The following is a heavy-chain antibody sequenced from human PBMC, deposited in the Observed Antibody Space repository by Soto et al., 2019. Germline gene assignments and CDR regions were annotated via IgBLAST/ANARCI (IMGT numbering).Heavy chain of an antibody. Sequence: HGESLKISCKGSGYSFTSYWISWVRQMPGKGLEWMGRIDPSDSYTNYSPSFQGHVTISADKSISTAYLQWSSLKASDTAMYYCARLVCYYDSCTLGRFDYWGQGTLVTVSS. CDR3: ARLVCYYDSCTLGRFDY. V-gene: IGHV5-10-1*01. D-gene: IGHD3-22*01. CDR2: IDPSDSYT. CDR1: GYSFTSYW. J-gene: IGHJ4*02.